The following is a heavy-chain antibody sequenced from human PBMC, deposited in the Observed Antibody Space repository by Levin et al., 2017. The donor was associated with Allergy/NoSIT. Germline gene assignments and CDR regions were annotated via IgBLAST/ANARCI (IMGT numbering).Heavy chain of an antibody. Sequence: SETLSLTCTVSGGSISSSSYYWGWIRQPPGKGLEWIGSIYYSGSTYYNPSLKSRVTISVDTSKNQFSLKLSSVTAADTAVYYCVCPRLTIFGVAHQNSGWFDPWGQGTLVTVSS. CDR3: VCPRLTIFGVAHQNSGWFDP. D-gene: IGHD3-3*01. CDR1: GGSISSSSYY. CDR2: IYYSGST. J-gene: IGHJ5*02. V-gene: IGHV4-39*07.